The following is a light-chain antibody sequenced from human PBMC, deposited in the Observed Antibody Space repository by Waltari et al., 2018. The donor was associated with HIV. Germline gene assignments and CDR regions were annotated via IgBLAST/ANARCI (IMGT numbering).Light chain of an antibody. Sequence: QSALTQPASVSGSLGQSITFSCTGTSSDIGGYDYVSWYQQHPGKAPKIIIFDVTNRPSGVSARFSGAKSGNTASLTISGLQAEDEADYYCTSFTSSSAWLFGGGTKLTVL. V-gene: IGLV2-14*03. CDR1: SSDIGGYDY. CDR3: TSFTSSSAWL. CDR2: DVT. J-gene: IGLJ3*02.